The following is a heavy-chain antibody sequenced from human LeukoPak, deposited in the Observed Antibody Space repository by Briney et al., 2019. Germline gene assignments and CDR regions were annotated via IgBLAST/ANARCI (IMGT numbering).Heavy chain of an antibody. D-gene: IGHD3-10*01. CDR2: IYRNDNT. V-gene: IGHV4-59*08. Sequence: SETLSLTCTVSGGSINGWYWNWIRQPPGKGLEWIGYIYRNDNTNYNPSLKSRVTMSVDTSKNQFSLRLGSVTAADTAVYYCARQAYYSESGSWTGFDYWGQGTLVPVSS. J-gene: IGHJ4*02. CDR3: ARQAYYSESGSWTGFDY. CDR1: GGSINGWY.